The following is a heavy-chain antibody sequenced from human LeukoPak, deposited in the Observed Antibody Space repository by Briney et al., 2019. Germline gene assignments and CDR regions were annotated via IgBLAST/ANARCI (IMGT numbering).Heavy chain of an antibody. V-gene: IGHV4-59*08. Sequence: SETLSLTCTVSGGSISSYYWSWIRQPPGKGLEWIGYIYYSGSTHYNPSLKSRVSISVDTSKNQFSLRLNSVTAADTAVYYCAKHESWGSRNGDAFDIWGRGTMVTVSS. CDR1: GGSISSYY. CDR2: IYYSGST. J-gene: IGHJ3*02. D-gene: IGHD3-16*01. CDR3: AKHESWGSRNGDAFDI.